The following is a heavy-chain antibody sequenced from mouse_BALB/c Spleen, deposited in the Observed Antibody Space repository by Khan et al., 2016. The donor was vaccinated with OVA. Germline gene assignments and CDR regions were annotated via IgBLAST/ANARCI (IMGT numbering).Heavy chain of an antibody. CDR1: GFNIKDTY. Sequence: VRLQQSGAELVKPGASVKLSCTASGFNIKDTYIHWVKQRPEQGLEWIGRIAPANGNIKYDPKFQGKATITADTSSNTSYLQLSSLTSEATAVYYVAHPSYDPRDVEGWGAGTTVTVSS. V-gene: IGHV14-3*02. CDR3: AHPSYDPRDVEG. CDR2: IAPANGNI. D-gene: IGHD2-3*01. J-gene: IGHJ1*01.